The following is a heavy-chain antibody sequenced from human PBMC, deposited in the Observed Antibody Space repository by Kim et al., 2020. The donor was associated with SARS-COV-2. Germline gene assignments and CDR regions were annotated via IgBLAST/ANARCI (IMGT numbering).Heavy chain of an antibody. V-gene: IGHV3-48*03. D-gene: IGHD2-2*01. CDR2: ISSSGSTI. J-gene: IGHJ6*02. CDR1: GFTFSSYE. Sequence: GGSLRLSCAASGFTFSSYEMNWVRQAPGKGLEWVSYISSSGSTIYYADSVKGRFTISRDNAKNSLYLQMNSLRAEDTAVYYCARGTYCSSTSCYGDYYYYGMDVWGQGTTVTVSS. CDR3: ARGTYCSSTSCYGDYYYYGMDV.